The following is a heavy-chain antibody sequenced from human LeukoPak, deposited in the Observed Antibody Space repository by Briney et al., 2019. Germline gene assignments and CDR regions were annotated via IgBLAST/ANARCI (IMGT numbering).Heavy chain of an antibody. D-gene: IGHD3-10*01. CDR1: GGSISSYY. V-gene: IGHV4-59*08. J-gene: IGHJ3*02. Sequence: PSETLSLTCTVSGGSISSYYWSWIRQPPGKGLEWIGYIYYSGSTNYNPSLKSRVTISVDTSKNQFSLKLSSVTAADTAVYYCARSYTSPGDLPDLLGAFDIWGQGTMVTVSS. CDR2: IYYSGST. CDR3: ARSYTSPGDLPDLLGAFDI.